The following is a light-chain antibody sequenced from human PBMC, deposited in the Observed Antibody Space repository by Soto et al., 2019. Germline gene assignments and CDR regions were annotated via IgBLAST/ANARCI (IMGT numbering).Light chain of an antibody. Sequence: EIVLTQSPGTLSLSPGERATLSCRASQTVSISDLAWYQQKPGQAPSLLVYGASSRATGTPDRFRSSGSGTDCTLTLSRLEPEDFAVYYCQQYGSSPRTFGQGTKVEIK. CDR3: QQYGSSPRT. CDR1: QTVSISD. CDR2: GAS. J-gene: IGKJ2*01. V-gene: IGKV3-20*01.